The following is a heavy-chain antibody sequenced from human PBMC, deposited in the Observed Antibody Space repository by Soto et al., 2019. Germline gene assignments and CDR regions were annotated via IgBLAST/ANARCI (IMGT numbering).Heavy chain of an antibody. D-gene: IGHD3-10*01. Sequence: QLQLQESGPGLVKPSETLSLTCTVSGGSISSSSYYWGWIRQPPGKGLEWIGSIYYSGSTYYNPSRKSRVTISVDTSKNQFSLKLSSVTAADTAVYYCASRITMVRGVIITTDYYYYYMDVWGKGTTVTVSS. CDR2: IYYSGST. CDR1: GGSISSSSYY. CDR3: ASRITMVRGVIITTDYYYYYMDV. J-gene: IGHJ6*03. V-gene: IGHV4-39*01.